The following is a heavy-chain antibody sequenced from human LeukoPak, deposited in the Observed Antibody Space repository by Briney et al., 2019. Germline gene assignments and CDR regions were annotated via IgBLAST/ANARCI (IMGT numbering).Heavy chain of an antibody. V-gene: IGHV3-74*01. CDR1: GFTFSSYW. D-gene: IGHD3-22*01. CDR3: ARDKRPYYYDSSGYCDY. J-gene: IGHJ4*02. Sequence: SGGSLRLSCAASGFTFSSYWMHWVRQAPGKGLVWVSRINSDGSSTSYADSVKGRFTISRDNAKNTLYLQMNSLRAEDTAVYYCARDKRPYYYDSSGYCDYWGQGTLVTVSS. CDR2: INSDGSST.